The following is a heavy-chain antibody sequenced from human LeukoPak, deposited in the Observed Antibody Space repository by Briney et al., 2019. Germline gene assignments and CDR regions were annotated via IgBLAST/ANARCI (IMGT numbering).Heavy chain of an antibody. D-gene: IGHD4-17*01. Sequence: GGSLRLSCEASGFTFSDYTMNWVRQAPGKGLEWVSSISSGGTYKYYADSVKGRFTISRDNAQNSLYLQMNSLRAEDSSVYYCARPTTVTTISADAFDIWGQGTMVTVSS. CDR1: GFTFSDYT. J-gene: IGHJ3*02. CDR3: ARPTTVTTISADAFDI. V-gene: IGHV3-21*01. CDR2: ISSGGTYK.